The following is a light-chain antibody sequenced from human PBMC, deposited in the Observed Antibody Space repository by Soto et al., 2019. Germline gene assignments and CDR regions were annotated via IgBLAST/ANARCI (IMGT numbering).Light chain of an antibody. CDR2: DAS. CDR1: QDSSNY. V-gene: IGKV1-33*01. CDR3: QQQNNFPIT. Sequence: DIQMTQSPSSLSASVGDRVTITCQASQDSSNYLNWYQQKPGKAPKILIYDASNLETGVPSRFSGSGSGTDCTFTISRLQPEDTATYFCQQQNNFPITFGQGTRLEIK. J-gene: IGKJ5*01.